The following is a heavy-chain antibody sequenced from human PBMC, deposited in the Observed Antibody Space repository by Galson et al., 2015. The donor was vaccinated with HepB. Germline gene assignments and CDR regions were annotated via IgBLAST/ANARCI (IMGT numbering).Heavy chain of an antibody. V-gene: IGHV1-18*01. D-gene: IGHD2-2*01. CDR2: ISAYNGNT. CDR3: ALPHCSSTSCYAHFQH. J-gene: IGHJ1*01. Sequence: SLKVSCKASGYTFTSYGISWVRQAPGQGLEWMGWISAYNGNTNYAQKLQGRVTMTTDTSTSTAYMELRSLRSDDTAVYYCALPHCSSTSCYAHFQHRGQGTMVTVSS. CDR1: GYTFTSYG.